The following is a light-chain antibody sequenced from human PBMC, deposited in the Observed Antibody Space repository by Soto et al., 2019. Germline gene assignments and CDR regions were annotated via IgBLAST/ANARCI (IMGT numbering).Light chain of an antibody. CDR3: ALYVASGTVV. CDR2: STH. V-gene: IGLV8-61*01. CDR1: SASVLTSYY. J-gene: IGLJ2*01. Sequence: QAVVSQEPSFSVSPGETVTITCGLTSASVLTSYYPSWYQQTPGQAPRTLIYSTHSRSSGVPDRFSGSILGNKSALTITGAQADDESDYYGALYVASGTVVFGGGTKLTVL.